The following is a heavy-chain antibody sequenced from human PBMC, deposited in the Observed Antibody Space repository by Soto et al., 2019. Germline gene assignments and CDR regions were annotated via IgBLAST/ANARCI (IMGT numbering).Heavy chain of an antibody. CDR1: GGSISSSSYY. D-gene: IGHD3-3*01. CDR2: IYYSGST. V-gene: IGHV4-39*01. J-gene: IGHJ4*02. Sequence: QLQLQESGPGLVKPSETLFLTCTVSGGSISSSSYYWVWVRQPPGKGLEWIGRIYYSGSTYYNPSLKGRATISLVTSKSQFSMKLSSVTAADTAVYYCARITGSYDFWSGSYIGTNFDYWGQGTLVTVSS. CDR3: ARITGSYDFWSGSYIGTNFDY.